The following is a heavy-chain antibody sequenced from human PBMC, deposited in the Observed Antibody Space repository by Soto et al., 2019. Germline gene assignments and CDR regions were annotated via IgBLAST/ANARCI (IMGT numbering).Heavy chain of an antibody. Sequence: GESLKISCKGSGYSFTSYWIGWVRQMPGKGLEWMGIIYPGDSDTRYSPSFQGQVTISADKSISTAYLQWSSLKASDTAMYYCAGGGVRGVITRTRDYYGMDVWGQGTTVTDSS. CDR2: IYPGDSDT. CDR3: AGGGVRGVITRTRDYYGMDV. CDR1: GYSFTSYW. D-gene: IGHD3-10*01. V-gene: IGHV5-51*01. J-gene: IGHJ6*02.